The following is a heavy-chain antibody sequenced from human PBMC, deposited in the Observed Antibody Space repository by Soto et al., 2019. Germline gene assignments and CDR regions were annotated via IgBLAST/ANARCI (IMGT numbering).Heavy chain of an antibody. CDR3: ARDSGGGGGSLYYFDY. Sequence: QVQLVQSGAEVRKPGSSVKVSCKASGGTFSSYTISWVRQAPGQGLEWMGRIIPILGIANYAQKFQGRVTITADKSPSTAYMELSSLRSEDTAVYYCARDSGGGGGSLYYFDYWGQGTLGTVSS. J-gene: IGHJ4*02. CDR2: IIPILGIA. D-gene: IGHD1-26*01. CDR1: GGTFSSYT. V-gene: IGHV1-69*08.